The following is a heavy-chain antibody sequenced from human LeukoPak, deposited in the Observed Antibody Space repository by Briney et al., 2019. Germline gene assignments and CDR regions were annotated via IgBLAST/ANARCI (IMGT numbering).Heavy chain of an antibody. CDR3: AREGQSGSYSNYFDY. V-gene: IGHV3-33*01. D-gene: IGHD1-26*01. CDR1: GFTFSSYG. J-gene: IGHJ4*02. Sequence: GGSLRLSCAASGFTFSSYGMHWVRQAPGKGLEWVAVIWYDGSNKYYADSVKGRFTISRDNSKNTLYLQMNSLRAEDTAVYYCAREGQSGSYSNYFDYWGQGTQVTVSS. CDR2: IWYDGSNK.